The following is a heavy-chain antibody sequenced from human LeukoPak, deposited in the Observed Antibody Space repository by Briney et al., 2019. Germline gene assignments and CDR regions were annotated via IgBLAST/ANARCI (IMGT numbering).Heavy chain of an antibody. CDR3: ARMIGLGEVSPYFDY. CDR1: GYSFTTYW. CDR2: IYPRDSDI. V-gene: IGHV5-51*01. Sequence: KDGESLKISCKGSGYSFTTYWIAWVRQMPVKGLEWMGIIYPRDSDIRYSPPFQGQVTISADKSISTAYLQWNSLKASDTAMYYCARMIGLGEVSPYFDYWGQGSLVTVSS. J-gene: IGHJ4*02. D-gene: IGHD3-16*02.